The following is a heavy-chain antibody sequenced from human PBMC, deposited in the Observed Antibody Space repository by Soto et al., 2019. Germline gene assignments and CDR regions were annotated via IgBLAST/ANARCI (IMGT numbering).Heavy chain of an antibody. J-gene: IGHJ6*02. CDR3: ARDDFGSAGMDV. CDR1: GDSFSNYY. CDR2: IYPSGTT. Sequence: SETLSLTCTVSGDSFSNYYWSWIRQPARKGLEWIGRIYPSGTTNYNPSLKSRLTMSRDTSKNQFSLSLRSVTAADTAVYFCARDDFGSAGMDVWGQGTTVTVSS. D-gene: IGHD3-10*01. V-gene: IGHV4-4*07.